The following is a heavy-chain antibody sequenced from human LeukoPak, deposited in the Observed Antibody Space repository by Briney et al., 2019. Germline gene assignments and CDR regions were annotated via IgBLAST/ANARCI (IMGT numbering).Heavy chain of an antibody. CDR2: ISSNGGST. J-gene: IGHJ6*03. CDR3: ARGGYSYGYYYYYYMDV. Sequence: PGGSLSFSCAASGFTFSSYAMHWVRQAPGKGLKYVSAISSNGGSTYYANSVKGRFTISRDNSKNTLYLQMGSLRAEDMAVYYCARGGYSYGYYYYYYMDVWGKGTTVTVSS. V-gene: IGHV3-64*01. CDR1: GFTFSSYA. D-gene: IGHD5-18*01.